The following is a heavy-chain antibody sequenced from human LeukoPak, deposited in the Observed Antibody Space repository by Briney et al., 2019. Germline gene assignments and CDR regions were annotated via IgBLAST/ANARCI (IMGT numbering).Heavy chain of an antibody. V-gene: IGHV4-4*02. CDR1: GGSISSSNW. J-gene: IGHJ6*04. CDR3: ARVYDDYYYGSGRDGMDV. CDR2: IYHSGST. D-gene: IGHD3-10*01. Sequence: SGTLSLTCAVSGGSISSSNWWSWVRQPPGEGLGWSGEIYHSGSTNYNPSLKSRVTISVDKSKNQFSLKLSSVTAADTAVYYCARVYDDYYYGSGRDGMDVWGKGTTVTVSS.